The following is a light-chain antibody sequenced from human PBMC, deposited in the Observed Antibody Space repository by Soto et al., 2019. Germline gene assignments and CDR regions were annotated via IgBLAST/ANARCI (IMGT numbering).Light chain of an antibody. CDR1: QSISSY. V-gene: IGKV1-39*01. Sequence: DIQMTQSPSSLSASVGERVTITCRASQSISSYLNWYQQKPGKAPKLLIYAASSLQSGVPSRFSGSGSGTDFTLTISSLQPEDFATYYCQQSYSTPPGYTFGQGTKLEIK. CDR2: AAS. CDR3: QQSYSTPPGYT. J-gene: IGKJ2*01.